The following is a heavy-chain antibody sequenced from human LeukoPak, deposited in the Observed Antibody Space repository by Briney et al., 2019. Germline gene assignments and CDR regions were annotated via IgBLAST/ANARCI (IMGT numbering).Heavy chain of an antibody. J-gene: IGHJ4*02. Sequence: ASVKVSCKASGYTFTSCDINWVRQATGQGLEWMGWMNPNSGNTGYAQKFQGRVTMTRNTSISTAYMELSSLRSEDTAVYYCARGPFRRGWYVSHWGQGTLVTVSS. CDR2: MNPNSGNT. V-gene: IGHV1-8*01. CDR1: GYTFTSCD. D-gene: IGHD6-19*01. CDR3: ARGPFRRGWYVSH.